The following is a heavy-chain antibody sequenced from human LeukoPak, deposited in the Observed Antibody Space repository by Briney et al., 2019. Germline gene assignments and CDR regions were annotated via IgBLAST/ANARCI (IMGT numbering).Heavy chain of an antibody. V-gene: IGHV3-23*01. CDR2: ISGSGGST. CDR1: GFTFSSYA. J-gene: IGHJ4*02. Sequence: GGSLRLSCAASGFTFSSYAMSWVRQAPGKGLEWVSAISGSGGSTYYADSVKGRFTIPRDNSKNTLYLQMNSLRAEDTAVYYCAKDTGGLGFLGYWGQGTLVTVSS. CDR3: AKDTGGLGFLGY. D-gene: IGHD3-16*01.